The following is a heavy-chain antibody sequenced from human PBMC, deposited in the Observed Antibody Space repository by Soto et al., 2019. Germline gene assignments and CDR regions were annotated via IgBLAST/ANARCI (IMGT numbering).Heavy chain of an antibody. CDR3: ARVFSGYDRKYYYGMDV. CDR1: GYTLTELS. Sequence: ASVKVSCKVSGYTLTELSMHWVRQAPGKGLEWMGGFDPGGGGTSYAQKFQGRVTMTRDTSTSTVYMELSSLRSEDTAVYYCARVFSGYDRKYYYGMDVWGQGTTVTVSS. CDR2: FDPGGGGT. D-gene: IGHD5-12*01. J-gene: IGHJ6*02. V-gene: IGHV1-24*01.